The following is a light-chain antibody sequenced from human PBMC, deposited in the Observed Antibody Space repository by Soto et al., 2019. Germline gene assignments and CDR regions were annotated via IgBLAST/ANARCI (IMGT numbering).Light chain of an antibody. CDR3: QSYDRSLSGVL. J-gene: IGLJ2*01. CDR1: SSNIGAGYD. Sequence: QSVLTQPPSVSGAPGQRVTISCTGSSSNIGAGYDVHWYQQLPGTAPKLLIYANSNRPSGVPDRFSGSKSGTSPSLTITGLQAEDEADYYCQSYDRSLSGVLFGGGTKLTVL. V-gene: IGLV1-40*01. CDR2: ANS.